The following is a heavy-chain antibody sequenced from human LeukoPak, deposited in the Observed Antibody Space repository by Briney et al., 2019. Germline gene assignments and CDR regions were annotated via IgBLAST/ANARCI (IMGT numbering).Heavy chain of an antibody. CDR2: INSDGSST. D-gene: IGHD1-14*01. V-gene: IGHV3-74*01. CDR3: ARDRNSVPDY. CDR1: GFTFSSYW. Sequence: PGGSLRLSCAASGFTFSSYWMHWVRQAPGKGLMWVSHINSDGSSTSYADSVKGRFTISRDIAKNTMYLQMNSLRADDTAVYYCARDRNSVPDYWGQGTLVTVSS. J-gene: IGHJ4*02.